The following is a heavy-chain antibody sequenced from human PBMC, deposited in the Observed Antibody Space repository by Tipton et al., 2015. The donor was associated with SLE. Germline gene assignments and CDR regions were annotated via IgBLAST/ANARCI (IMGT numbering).Heavy chain of an antibody. V-gene: IGHV3-64*01. CDR3: AREGLYYYYGMDV. Sequence: SLRLSCAASGFTFSSYAMHWVRQAPGKGLEYVSAISSNGGSTYYANSVKGRFTISRDNSKNTLYLQMGSLRAEDMAVYYCAREGLYYYYGMDVWGQGTTVTVSS. CDR1: GFTFSSYA. CDR2: ISSNGGST. J-gene: IGHJ6*02. D-gene: IGHD3-22*01.